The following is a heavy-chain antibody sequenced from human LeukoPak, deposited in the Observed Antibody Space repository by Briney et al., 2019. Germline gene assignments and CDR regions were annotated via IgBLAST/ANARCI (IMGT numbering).Heavy chain of an antibody. J-gene: IGHJ4*02. CDR2: IYYSGST. V-gene: IGHV4-39*01. Sequence: SETLSLTCTVSGGSISSSSYYWGWIRQPPGKGLEWIGSIYYSGSTYYNPSLKSRVTISVDTSKNQFSLKLSSVTAADTAVYYCARGLWFGDENPPYFDYWGQGILVTASS. CDR1: GGSISSSSYY. CDR3: ARGLWFGDENPPYFDY. D-gene: IGHD3-10*01.